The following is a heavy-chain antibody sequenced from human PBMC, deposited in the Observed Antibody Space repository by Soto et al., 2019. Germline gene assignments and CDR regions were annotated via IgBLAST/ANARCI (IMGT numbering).Heavy chain of an antibody. CDR3: AREPLT. J-gene: IGHJ4*02. Sequence: QVQLQESGPGLVKPSQTLSLTCTVSGGSISSGGYYWSWIRQHPGKGLEWIGSISYSGSTYYNPAPXSXXTISVDTSKNPFSLKLSSVTAADTAVYYCAREPLTWGQGTLVTVSS. V-gene: IGHV4-31*03. CDR2: ISYSGST. CDR1: GGSISSGGYY.